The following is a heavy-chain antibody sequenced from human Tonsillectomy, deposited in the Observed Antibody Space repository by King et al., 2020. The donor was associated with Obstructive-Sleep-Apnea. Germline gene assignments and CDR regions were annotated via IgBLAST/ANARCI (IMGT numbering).Heavy chain of an antibody. CDR3: AMCYDILYPHWYFDL. Sequence: QLQESGPGLVKPSETLSLTCTVSGGSISSSSYYWGWIRQPPGKGLEWIGSIYYSGSTYYNPSLKSRVTISVDTSKNQFSLKLSSVTAADTAVYYCAMCYDILYPHWYFDLWGRGTLVTVSS. V-gene: IGHV4-39*07. J-gene: IGHJ2*01. CDR2: IYYSGST. CDR1: GGSISSSSYY. D-gene: IGHD3-9*01.